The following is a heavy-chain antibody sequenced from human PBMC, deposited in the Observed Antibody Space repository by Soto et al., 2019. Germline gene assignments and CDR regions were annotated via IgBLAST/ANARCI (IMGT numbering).Heavy chain of an antibody. V-gene: IGHV3-23*01. D-gene: IGHD3-9*01. CDR1: GFTFSSYA. J-gene: IGHJ3*02. CDR2: ISGSGGST. CDR3: AKAEQDFDWLLGVVDAFDI. Sequence: GGSLRLSCAASGFTFSSYAMSWVRQAPGKGLEWVSAISGSGGSTYYADSVKGRFTISRDNSKNTLYLQMNSLRAEDTAVYYCAKAEQDFDWLLGVVDAFDIWGQGTMVTVSS.